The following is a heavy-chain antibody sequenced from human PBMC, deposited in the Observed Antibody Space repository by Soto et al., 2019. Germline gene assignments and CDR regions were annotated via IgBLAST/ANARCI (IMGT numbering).Heavy chain of an antibody. V-gene: IGHV4-61*01. CDR1: GGSVSSGSYY. D-gene: IGHD6-19*01. CDR3: ARDTTSSGWYWFDP. CDR2: IYYSGST. J-gene: IGHJ5*02. Sequence: PSETQSVGCTVSGGSVSSGSYYWSWFRQPPGKGLEWIGYIYYSGSTNYTPSLKSRVTISVDTSKNQFSLKLSSVTAADTAVYYCARDTTSSGWYWFDPWGHGTLVTVSS.